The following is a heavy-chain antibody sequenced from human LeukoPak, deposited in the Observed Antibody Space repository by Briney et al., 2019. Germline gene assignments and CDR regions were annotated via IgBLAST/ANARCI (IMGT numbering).Heavy chain of an antibody. V-gene: IGHV4-4*07. Sequence: SETLSLTCTVSDGSMSCYYWSWIRQPAGKGLEWIGRIYTSGSTNYNPSLKSRVTISVDTSKNQFSLKLSSVTAADTAVYYCARETYYYDSSGPLPDYWGQGTLVTVSS. CDR2: IYTSGST. CDR3: ARETYYYDSSGPLPDY. CDR1: DGSMSCYY. D-gene: IGHD3-22*01. J-gene: IGHJ4*02.